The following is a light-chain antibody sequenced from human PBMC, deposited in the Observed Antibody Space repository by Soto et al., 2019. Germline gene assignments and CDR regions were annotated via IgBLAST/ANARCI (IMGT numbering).Light chain of an antibody. Sequence: EIVMTQSPATLSVSPGERATLSCRASQSVDSNLAWYQQKPGQAPRLLIFGASTRATGIPARFSGSGSGTDFTLTISSLQSEDFGVYFCQQYDNWPLTFGGRTKVEIK. CDR3: QQYDNWPLT. J-gene: IGKJ4*01. CDR2: GAS. CDR1: QSVDSN. V-gene: IGKV3D-15*01.